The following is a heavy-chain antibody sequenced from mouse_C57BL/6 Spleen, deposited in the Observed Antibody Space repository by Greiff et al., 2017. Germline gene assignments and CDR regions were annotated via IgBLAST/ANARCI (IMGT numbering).Heavy chain of an antibody. J-gene: IGHJ3*01. CDR3: ARDSSGYGGFAY. CDR2: IYPRSGNT. V-gene: IGHV1-81*01. Sequence: QVQLQQSGAELARPGASVKLSCKASGYTFTSYGISWVKQRTGQGLEWIGEIYPRSGNTYYNEKFKGKATLTADKSSSTAYMGLRSLTSEDSAVYFGARDSSGYGGFAYGGQGTLVTVSA. CDR1: GYTFTSYG. D-gene: IGHD3-2*02.